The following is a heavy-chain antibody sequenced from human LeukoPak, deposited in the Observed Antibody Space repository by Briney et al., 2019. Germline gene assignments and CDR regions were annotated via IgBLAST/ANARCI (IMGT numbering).Heavy chain of an antibody. CDR3: ARGSIPGFDY. D-gene: IGHD1-14*01. V-gene: IGHV4-39*07. J-gene: IGHJ4*02. Sequence: PSETLSLTCSVSGGSISSSSYYWGWIRQPPGKGLEWIGEINHSGSTNYNPSLKSRVTISVDTSKNQFSLKLSSVTAADTAVYYCARGSIPGFDYWGQGTLVTVSS. CDR2: INHSGST. CDR1: GGSISSSSYY.